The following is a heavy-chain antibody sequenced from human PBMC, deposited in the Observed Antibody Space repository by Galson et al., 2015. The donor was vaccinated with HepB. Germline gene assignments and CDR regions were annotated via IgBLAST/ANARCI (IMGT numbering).Heavy chain of an antibody. J-gene: IGHJ4*02. D-gene: IGHD3-16*01. Sequence: SVKVSCKASGYTFTSYGISWVRQAPGQGLEWMGWISAYNGNTNYAQKLQGRVTMTTDTSTSTAYMELRSLRSDDTAVYYCARGDCDYVWGPMGYFDYWGQGTLVTVSS. CDR2: ISAYNGNT. CDR3: ARGDCDYVWGPMGYFDY. CDR1: GYTFTSYG. V-gene: IGHV1-18*01.